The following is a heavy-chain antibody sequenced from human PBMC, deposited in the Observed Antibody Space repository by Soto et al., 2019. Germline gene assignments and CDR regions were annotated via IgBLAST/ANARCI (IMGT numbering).Heavy chain of an antibody. CDR1: GFTFSSYS. V-gene: IGHV3-48*01. J-gene: IGHJ4*02. CDR3: ARSRADGRYAFDY. Sequence: EVQLVESGGGLVQPGGSLRLSCAASGFTFSSYSMNWVRQAPGKGLEWVSYISSSSSTIYYTDSVKGRFTISRDNANXXXXXXXXXXXXXDTAVYYCARSRADGRYAFDYWGQGTLVTVSS. CDR2: ISSSSSTI. D-gene: IGHD3-10*01.